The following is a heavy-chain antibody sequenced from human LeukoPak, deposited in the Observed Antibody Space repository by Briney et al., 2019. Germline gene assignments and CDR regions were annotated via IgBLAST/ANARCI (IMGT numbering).Heavy chain of an antibody. CDR3: ASRSTVYGYDY. J-gene: IGHJ4*02. D-gene: IGHD2-8*01. Sequence: KASGTLSLTSAVSGGSISSSTWWSWVRQPPGKGLEWIGEIYHSGSTNYNPSLKSRVTISVDKSKNQFSLNLSSVTAADTAVYYCASRSTVYGYDYWGQGTLVTVSS. CDR1: GGSISSSTW. V-gene: IGHV4-4*02. CDR2: IYHSGST.